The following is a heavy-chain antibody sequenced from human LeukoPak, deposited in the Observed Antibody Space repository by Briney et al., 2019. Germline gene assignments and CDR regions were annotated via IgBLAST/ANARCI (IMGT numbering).Heavy chain of an antibody. CDR2: INPNSGGT. CDR1: RYTFTQYC. Sequence: GASVKVSCKASRYTFTQYCIGWVRPAPGQGLEWMGWINPNSGGTNYAQKFQGRVTMTRDTSISTAYMELSRLRSDDTAVYYCARGGRTTGFAAFDIWGQGTMATVSS. CDR3: ARGGRTTGFAAFDI. D-gene: IGHD1-1*01. J-gene: IGHJ3*02. V-gene: IGHV1-2*02.